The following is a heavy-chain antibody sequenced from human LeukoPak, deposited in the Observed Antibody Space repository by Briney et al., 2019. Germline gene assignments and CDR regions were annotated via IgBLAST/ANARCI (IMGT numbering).Heavy chain of an antibody. CDR3: ARGRKHSRDFDY. D-gene: IGHD3-22*01. Sequence: SETLSLTCAVYGVSFSGYYWSWIRQPPGKGLEWIGEINHSGSTNYNPSLKSRVTISVDTSKNQFSLKLSSVTAADTAVYYCARGRKHSRDFDYWGQGTLVTVSS. CDR1: GVSFSGYY. CDR2: INHSGST. J-gene: IGHJ4*02. V-gene: IGHV4-34*01.